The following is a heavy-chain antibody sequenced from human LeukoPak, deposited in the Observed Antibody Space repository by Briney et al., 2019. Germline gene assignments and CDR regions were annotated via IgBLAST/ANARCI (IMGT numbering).Heavy chain of an antibody. D-gene: IGHD5-24*01. CDR3: AKDRQRWLQGCPAY. V-gene: IGHV3-23*01. Sequence: GGALRLSCAASGFTFSSYAMSGVRQARWKGREGVSAISGSGGSTYYADYVKGRFPISRDNSKNTLYLQMNSLRDEDTAVYYCAKDRQRWLQGCPAYWGQGTLVTVSS. CDR2: ISGSGGST. J-gene: IGHJ4*02. CDR1: GFTFSSYA.